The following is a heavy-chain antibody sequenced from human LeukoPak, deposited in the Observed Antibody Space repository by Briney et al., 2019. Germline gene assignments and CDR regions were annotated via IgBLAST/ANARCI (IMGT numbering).Heavy chain of an antibody. V-gene: IGHV3-30*10. CDR2: VSHDGSTK. J-gene: IGHJ4*02. CDR1: GFSFSTYA. Sequence: GSLRLSCAASGFSFSTYAMHWVRQAPGMGPEGVAVVSHDGSTKYYTDSVRGRFTISRDNSKNTFSLQLNGLRTGDPAVYYCARALMGTENLDYWGQGTLVTVSS. D-gene: IGHD5-18*01. CDR3: ARALMGTENLDY.